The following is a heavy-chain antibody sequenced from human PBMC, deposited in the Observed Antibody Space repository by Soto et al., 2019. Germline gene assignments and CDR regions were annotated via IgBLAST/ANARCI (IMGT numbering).Heavy chain of an antibody. CDR2: IYYSGST. D-gene: IGHD2-2*02. J-gene: IGHJ5*02. V-gene: IGHV4-59*01. CDR1: GGSISSYY. Sequence: QVQLQESGPGLVKPSETLSLTCTVSGGSISSYYWSWIRQPPGKGLKWIGYIYYSGSTNSNLSLKSRVTISVDTSYNQFSLRLSSVTAAETAVYYCAARFPVYTTGGFDPWGQGTLVTVSS. CDR3: AARFPVYTTGGFDP.